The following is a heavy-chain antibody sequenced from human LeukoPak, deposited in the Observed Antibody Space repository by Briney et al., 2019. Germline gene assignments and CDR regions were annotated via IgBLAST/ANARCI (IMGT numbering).Heavy chain of an antibody. D-gene: IGHD3-10*01. CDR2: IYYSGST. V-gene: IGHV4-59*01. CDR1: GGSISSYY. Sequence: SETLSLTCTVSGGSISSYYWSWIRQPPGKGQAWIGYIYYSGSTNYNPSLKSRVTISVGTSKNLYSLKLSSVTAADTAVYDCASFDLRGVTAYGMDVWGQGTTVTVSS. J-gene: IGHJ6*02. CDR3: ASFDLRGVTAYGMDV.